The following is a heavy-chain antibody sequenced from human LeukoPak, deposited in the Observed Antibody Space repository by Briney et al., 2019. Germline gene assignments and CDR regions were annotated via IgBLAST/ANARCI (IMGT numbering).Heavy chain of an antibody. CDR1: GGTFSTCA. Sequence: GSSEKVSCKASGGTFSTCAINWVRQAPGQGLEWMGRIIPIFGTTDYAQKFQDRVTFTADRSTSTTYMDLSSLTSEDTAVYYCARAPNDFGDYPFDSWGQGTLVTVSS. CDR2: IIPIFGTT. J-gene: IGHJ4*02. V-gene: IGHV1-69*06. D-gene: IGHD4-17*01. CDR3: ARAPNDFGDYPFDS.